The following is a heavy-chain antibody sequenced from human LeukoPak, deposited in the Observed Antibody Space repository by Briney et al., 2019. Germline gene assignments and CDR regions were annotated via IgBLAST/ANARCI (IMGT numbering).Heavy chain of an antibody. CDR3: ARVGGPQYREYLLNDY. D-gene: IGHD3-10*01. V-gene: IGHV1-2*02. J-gene: IGHJ4*02. CDR2: INPNSGGT. CDR1: GYTFTSYY. Sequence: ASVKVSCKASGYTFTSYYMHWVRQAPGQGLEWMGWINPNSGGTNYAQKFQGRVTMTRDTSISTAYMELSRLRSDDTAVYYCARVGGPQYREYLLNDYWGQGTLVTVSS.